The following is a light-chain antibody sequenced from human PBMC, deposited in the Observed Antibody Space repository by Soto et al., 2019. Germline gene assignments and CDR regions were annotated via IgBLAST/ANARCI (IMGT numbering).Light chain of an antibody. J-gene: IGLJ1*01. V-gene: IGLV2-14*01. CDR2: EVS. CDR1: SSDVGAYND. Sequence: QSALTQPASVSGSPGQSITISCTGTSSDVGAYNDVSCNQQYPGTAPKVMIYEVSSRPSGVSHRFSGSKSGNTASLTISGLQPEDEADYYCSSFTSRSNFNYVFGTGTKVTVL. CDR3: SSFTSRSNFNYV.